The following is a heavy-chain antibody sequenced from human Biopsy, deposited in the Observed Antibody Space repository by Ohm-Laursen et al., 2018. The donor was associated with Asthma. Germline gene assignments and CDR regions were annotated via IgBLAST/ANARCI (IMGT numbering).Heavy chain of an antibody. CDR1: GFSFRNYG. CDR2: ISFDGTNR. V-gene: IGHV3-30*18. Sequence: LRLSCAASGFSFRNYGMHWVRQAPGKGLDWVAVISFDGTNRNYTDSVKGRFTISRDNSRNTLHLEMNSLRAEDTAVYFCAKEVFPGWELRRGPDSWGQGTLVTVSS. D-gene: IGHD1-26*01. CDR3: AKEVFPGWELRRGPDS. J-gene: IGHJ4*02.